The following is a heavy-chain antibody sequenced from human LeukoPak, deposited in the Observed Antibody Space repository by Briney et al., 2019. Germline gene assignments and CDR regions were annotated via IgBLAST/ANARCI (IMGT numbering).Heavy chain of an antibody. J-gene: IGHJ4*02. V-gene: IGHV4-59*01. CDR1: GGSISSYY. CDR2: IYHSGST. Sequence: SETLSLTCTVSGGSISSYYWSWIRQPPGKGLEWLGHIYHSGSTNYNPSLKSRVTISADTSKNQFSLKMSSVTAADTAVYFCARLRNWAWDFDSWGQGTLVTVSS. CDR3: ARLRNWAWDFDS. D-gene: IGHD7-27*01.